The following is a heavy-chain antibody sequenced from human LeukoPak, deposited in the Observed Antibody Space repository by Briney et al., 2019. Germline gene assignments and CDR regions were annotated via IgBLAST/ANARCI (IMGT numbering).Heavy chain of an antibody. Sequence: GGSLRLSCIASGFTFSDYSFNWVRQAPGKGLEWVSCISTRGSYIYYADSVKGRFTISRDNARNSVYLQMNSLRVEDTAVYYCARVPGLVLWFGELNWYFDLWGRGTLVTVSS. J-gene: IGHJ2*01. D-gene: IGHD3-10*01. V-gene: IGHV3-21*01. CDR3: ARVPGLVLWFGELNWYFDL. CDR1: GFTFSDYS. CDR2: ISTRGSYI.